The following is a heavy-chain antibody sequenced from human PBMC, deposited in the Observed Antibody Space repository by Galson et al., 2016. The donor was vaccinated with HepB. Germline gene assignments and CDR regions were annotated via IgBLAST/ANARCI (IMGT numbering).Heavy chain of an antibody. D-gene: IGHD1-26*01. CDR3: ARGGASSVGGS. V-gene: IGHV3-53*01. CDR1: GFAVSSNF. Sequence: SLRLSCAASGFAVSSNFLTWVRQAPGKGLEWVSRIYSGGGTNYADSVKGRFTISRDNSNNTLYLQMNSLGVDDTAGYYCARGGASSVGGSWGQGTLFTVSS. J-gene: IGHJ5*02. CDR2: IYSGGGT.